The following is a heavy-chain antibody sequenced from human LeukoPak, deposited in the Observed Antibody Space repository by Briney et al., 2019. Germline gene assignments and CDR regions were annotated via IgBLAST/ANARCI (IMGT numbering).Heavy chain of an antibody. CDR3: AXXXXXXEXSXXYYVVX. CDR1: GASISSYY. J-gene: IGHJ4*02. CDR2: IYNSGST. V-gene: IGHV4-59*08. D-gene: IGHD3-22*01. Sequence: SETLSLTCTVSGASISSYYWSWIRQPPGKGLEWIGYIYNSGSTNYNPSLKSRVTISVDTSKNQFSLKLSSVTAADTAVYYCAXXXXXXEXSXXYYVVXWGQGTLVTVSS.